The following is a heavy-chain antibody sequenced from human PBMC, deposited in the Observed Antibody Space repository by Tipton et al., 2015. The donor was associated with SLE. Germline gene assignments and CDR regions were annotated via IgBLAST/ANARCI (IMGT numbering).Heavy chain of an antibody. D-gene: IGHD1-14*01. CDR1: GFTLSTYA. V-gene: IGHV3-23*01. CDR2: ISDRDGST. J-gene: IGHJ4*02. Sequence: GSLRLSCTASGFTLSTYAMSWVRQAPGKGLEWASAISDRDGSTYYADSVKGRFTISRDNSKNTLYLQMSSLRVEDTAVYFCVKGRRWGQGTLVTVSS. CDR3: VKGRR.